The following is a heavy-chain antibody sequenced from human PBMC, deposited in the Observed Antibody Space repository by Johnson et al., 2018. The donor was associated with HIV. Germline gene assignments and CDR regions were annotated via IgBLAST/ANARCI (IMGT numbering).Heavy chain of an antibody. CDR2: ISSSGSTI. CDR3: ARDLAYSGYEGAFDI. Sequence: QVQLVESGGGVVQPGGSLRLSCAASGFNFRDYDMHWVRQATGKHLEWVSYISSSGSTIYYADSVKGRFTISRDNSKNTLYLQMNSLRAEDTAVYYCARDLAYSGYEGAFDIWGQGTMVTVSS. J-gene: IGHJ3*02. CDR1: GFNFRDYD. D-gene: IGHD5-12*01. V-gene: IGHV3-11*04.